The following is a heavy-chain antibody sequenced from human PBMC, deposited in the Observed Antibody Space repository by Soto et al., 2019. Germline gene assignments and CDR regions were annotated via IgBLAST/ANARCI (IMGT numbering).Heavy chain of an antibody. Sequence: EVQLLESGGGLVQPGGSLRLSCAASGFTFSSDAMSWVRQAPGKGLEWVSGISGSSDSIYYADSVKGRFTISRDNSQHSLYLQMNSLTAEDTAVYYCARDQVVPAPIQTFDYWGQGTLVTVSS. V-gene: IGHV3-23*01. D-gene: IGHD2-2*02. CDR3: ARDQVVPAPIQTFDY. CDR2: ISGSSDSI. CDR1: GFTFSSDA. J-gene: IGHJ4*02.